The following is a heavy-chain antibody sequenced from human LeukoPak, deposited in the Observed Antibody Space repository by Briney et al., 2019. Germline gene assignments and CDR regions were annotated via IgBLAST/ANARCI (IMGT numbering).Heavy chain of an antibody. CDR2: THYRSKGYK. J-gene: IGHJ4*02. CDR1: GDSVSSNSAA. Sequence: SQTLSLTCAISGDSVSSNSAAWNWIRQSPSRGLEWLGRTHYRSKGYKDYAVSVKSRITINPDTSKNQVSLQLNSVPPEATAVYYCARDTFRIFDYWGQGTLVTVSS. D-gene: IGHD2/OR15-2a*01. CDR3: ARDTFRIFDY. V-gene: IGHV6-1*01.